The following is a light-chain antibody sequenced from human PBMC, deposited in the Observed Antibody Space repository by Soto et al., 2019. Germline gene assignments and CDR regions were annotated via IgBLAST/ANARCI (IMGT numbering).Light chain of an antibody. Sequence: IQMTQDPCSLSTSVEDRVTISCQASQDIDRYLNWYQQKPGKGPKLLIYDTSNLETGVPSRFRGYTSGTEFTLIITNLQPEDFATYFCQQYASMPFTFGGGTKVDI. CDR1: QDIDRY. CDR2: DTS. CDR3: QQYASMPFT. V-gene: IGKV1-33*01. J-gene: IGKJ4*01.